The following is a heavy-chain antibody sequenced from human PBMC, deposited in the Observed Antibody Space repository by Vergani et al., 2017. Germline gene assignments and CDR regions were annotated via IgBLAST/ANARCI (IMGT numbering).Heavy chain of an antibody. Sequence: EVQLVESGGGLVQPGGSRRLSCAAPGFTFSSYSRNWVRKAPGKGMEGVSYISSSRRTIYYADSVKGRFTISRDNAKNSLYLQMNSLRAEDTAVYYCAREISEVNRVYYGSGSLFDPWGQGTLVTVSS. CDR1: GFTFSSYS. CDR3: AREISEVNRVYYGSGSLFDP. D-gene: IGHD3-10*01. V-gene: IGHV3-48*01. CDR2: ISSSRRTI. J-gene: IGHJ5*02.